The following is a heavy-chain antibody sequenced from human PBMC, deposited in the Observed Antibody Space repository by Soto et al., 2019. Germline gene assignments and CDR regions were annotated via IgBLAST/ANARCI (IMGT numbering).Heavy chain of an antibody. CDR1: GGTFSSYA. Sequence: SCKASGGTFSSYAISWVRQAPGQGLEWMGGIIPIFGTANYAQKFQGRVTITADKSTSTAYMELSSLRSEDTAVYYCARDVVVVAARLNWFDPWGQGTLVTVSS. V-gene: IGHV1-69*06. J-gene: IGHJ5*02. CDR3: ARDVVVVAARLNWFDP. D-gene: IGHD2-15*01. CDR2: IIPIFGTA.